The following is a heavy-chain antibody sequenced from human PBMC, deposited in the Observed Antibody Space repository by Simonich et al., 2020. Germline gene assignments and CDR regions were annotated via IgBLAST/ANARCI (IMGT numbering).Heavy chain of an antibody. CDR1: GYTFTGYY. CDR3: ARYLFEMATIRYYYYGMDV. CDR2: INPNRGGT. J-gene: IGHJ6*02. D-gene: IGHD5-12*01. V-gene: IGHV1-2*06. Sequence: QVQLVQSGAEVKKPGASVKVSCKASGYTFTGYYMHWVRQAPGQGIEWMGRINPNRGGTNYAQKFQGRVTMTRDTSISTAYMELSRLRSDDTAVYYCARYLFEMATIRYYYYGMDVWGQGTTVTVSS.